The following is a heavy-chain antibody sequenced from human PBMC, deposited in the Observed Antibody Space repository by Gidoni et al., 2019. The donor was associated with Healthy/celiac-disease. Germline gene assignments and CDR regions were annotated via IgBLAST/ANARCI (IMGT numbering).Heavy chain of an antibody. CDR3: ARGSVDFWSGYLYYYYGMDV. Sequence: QVQLQQWGAGLLKPSETLSLTCAVYGGSFSGYYWSWIRQPPGKGLEWIGEINHSGSTNSNPSLKSRVTISVDTSKNQFSLKLSSVTAADTAVYYCARGSVDFWSGYLYYYYGMDVWGQGTTVTVSS. V-gene: IGHV4-34*01. J-gene: IGHJ6*02. CDR1: GGSFSGYY. D-gene: IGHD3-3*01. CDR2: INHSGST.